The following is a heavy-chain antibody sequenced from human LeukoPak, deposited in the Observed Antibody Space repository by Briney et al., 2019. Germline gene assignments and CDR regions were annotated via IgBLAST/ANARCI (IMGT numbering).Heavy chain of an antibody. Sequence: ASVKVSCKTSGYTFTGYYMHWVRQAPGQGLEWMGWINPNSSVTNYAQRFQGRVTMTRDTSISAAYMELRWLTSDDTAVYYCARERGGNSPFDSWGQGALVTVSS. CDR2: INPNSSVT. V-gene: IGHV1-2*02. CDR3: ARERGGNSPFDS. CDR1: GYTFTGYY. J-gene: IGHJ4*02. D-gene: IGHD4-23*01.